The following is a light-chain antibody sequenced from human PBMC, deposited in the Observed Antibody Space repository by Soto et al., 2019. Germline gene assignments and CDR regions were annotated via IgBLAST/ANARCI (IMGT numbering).Light chain of an antibody. Sequence: EIVLAQSPATLSVSRGARATRSCGSSQSVSTNLAWYQQKPGQAPRPLIYGASSRATGIPDRFSGSGSGTDFTLTISRLEPEDFAVYYCQQYGSSPFWTFGQGTKVDIK. CDR2: GAS. V-gene: IGKV3-20*01. CDR1: QSVSTN. J-gene: IGKJ1*01. CDR3: QQYGSSPFWT.